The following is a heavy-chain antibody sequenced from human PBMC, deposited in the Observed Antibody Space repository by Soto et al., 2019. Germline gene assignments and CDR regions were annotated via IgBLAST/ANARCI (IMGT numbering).Heavy chain of an antibody. CDR2: ISRSSSNI. CDR3: ARDLLRSNSIDYYYGMDV. CDR1: GFTFSSYS. V-gene: IGHV3-21*01. Sequence: PGGSLRLSCAASGFTFSSYSMNWVRQAPGKGLEWVSSISRSSSNIYNADSVKGRFTISRDNAKNSLFLHMNSLRAEDTAVYYCARDLLRSNSIDYYYGMDVWGQGTTVTVSS. D-gene: IGHD1-26*01. J-gene: IGHJ6*02.